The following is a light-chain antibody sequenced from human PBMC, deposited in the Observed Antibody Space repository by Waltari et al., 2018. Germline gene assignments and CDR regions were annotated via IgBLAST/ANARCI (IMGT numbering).Light chain of an antibody. CDR3: SSYTSSSNVV. V-gene: IGLV2-14*01. Sequence: QSALIQPASVSGSPGQSITFSRTGTSSHVGGYNYVSWYQQHPGKAPKLMIYDVSNRPSGVSNRFSGSKSGNTASLTISGLQAEDEADYYCSSYTSSSNVVFGGGTKLTVL. CDR1: SSHVGGYNY. CDR2: DVS. J-gene: IGLJ2*01.